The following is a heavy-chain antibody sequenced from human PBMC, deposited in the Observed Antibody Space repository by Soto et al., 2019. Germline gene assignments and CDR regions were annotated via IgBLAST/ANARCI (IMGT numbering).Heavy chain of an antibody. J-gene: IGHJ4*02. CDR1: GGSISSSNW. CDR2: IYYSGTT. D-gene: IGHD1-26*01. V-gene: IGHV4-28*01. CDR3: AKREIQGPIDY. Sequence: SETLSLTCAVSGGSISSSNWWSWVRQPPGKGLEWIGYIYYSGTTYYNPSLKSRVTMSVDTSKNQFSLKLTSVTAVDTAVYYCAKREIQGPIDYWGQGTLVTVSS.